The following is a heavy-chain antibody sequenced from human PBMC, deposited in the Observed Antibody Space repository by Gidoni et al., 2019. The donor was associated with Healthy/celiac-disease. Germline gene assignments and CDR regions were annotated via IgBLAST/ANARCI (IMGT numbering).Heavy chain of an antibody. J-gene: IGHJ4*02. CDR1: GYSISSGYY. V-gene: IGHV4-38-2*02. CDR3: ATLEEWQNY. CDR2: IYHRGRT. Sequence: QVQLQESGPGLVKPSATLSLTCTFSGYSISSGYYWGWIRQPPGKGLEWIGSIYHRGRTYYNPSLKMRVTISVDTSKNQFSLKLSSVTAADTAVYYCATLEEWQNYWGQGTLVTVSS. D-gene: IGHD3-16*01.